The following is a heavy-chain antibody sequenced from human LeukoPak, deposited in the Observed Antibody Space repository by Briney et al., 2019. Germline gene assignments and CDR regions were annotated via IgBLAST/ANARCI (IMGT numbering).Heavy chain of an antibody. CDR1: GFTFSSYA. V-gene: IGHV3-64*01. J-gene: IGHJ4*02. CDR2: ISSNGGST. CDR3: ARGHVLRYFDWLSTDFDY. D-gene: IGHD3-9*01. Sequence: GGSLRLSCAASGFTFSSYAMHWVRQAPGKGLEYVSAISSNGGSTYYANSVKGRFTISRDNSKNTLYLQMGSLRAEDMAVYYCARGHVLRYFDWLSTDFDYWGQGTLVTVSS.